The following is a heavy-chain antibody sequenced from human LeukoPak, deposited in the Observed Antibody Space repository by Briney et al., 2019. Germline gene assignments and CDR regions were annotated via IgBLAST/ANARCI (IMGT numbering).Heavy chain of an antibody. CDR3: ARVRGWDYYYYMDV. Sequence: ASVKVSCKASGGTFSSYAISWVRQAPGQGLEWMGGIIPIFGTANYAQKFQGRVTITADESTSTAYMELSSLRSDDTAVYYCARVRGWDYYYYMDVWGKGTTVTVSS. CDR1: GGTFSSYA. CDR2: IIPIFGTA. J-gene: IGHJ6*03. D-gene: IGHD5-24*01. V-gene: IGHV1-69*13.